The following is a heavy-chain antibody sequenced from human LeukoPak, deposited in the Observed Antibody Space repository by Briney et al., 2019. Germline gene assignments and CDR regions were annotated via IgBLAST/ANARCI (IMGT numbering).Heavy chain of an antibody. CDR1: GGSISSYY. Sequence: SETLSLTCTVSGGSISSYYWSWIRQPAGKGLEWIGRIYTSGSTNYNPSLKSRVTMSVDTSKNQFSLKLSSVTAADTAVYYCAGDRTYYDYVWGHAFDIWGQGTMVTVSS. J-gene: IGHJ3*02. V-gene: IGHV4-4*07. D-gene: IGHD3-16*01. CDR2: IYTSGST. CDR3: AGDRTYYDYVWGHAFDI.